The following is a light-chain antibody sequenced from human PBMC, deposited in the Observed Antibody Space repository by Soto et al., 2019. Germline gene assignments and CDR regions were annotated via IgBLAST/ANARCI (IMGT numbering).Light chain of an antibody. V-gene: IGLV2-14*03. CDR2: DVS. Sequence: QSVLTQPASVSGSPGQSITISCTGTSSDVGGYNYVSWDQHHPGKAPKLMIYDVSNRPSGVSNRFSGSKSGNTASLTVSGLQAEDEADYYCSSYTSSTTVVFGGGTKLTVL. CDR1: SSDVGGYNY. CDR3: SSYTSSTTVV. J-gene: IGLJ2*01.